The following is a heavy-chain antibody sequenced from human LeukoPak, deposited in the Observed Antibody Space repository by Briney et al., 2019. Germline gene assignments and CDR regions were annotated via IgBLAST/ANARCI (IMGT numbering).Heavy chain of an antibody. CDR1: GYTFTGYY. J-gene: IGHJ4*02. CDR2: INPNSENT. V-gene: IGHV1-2*02. D-gene: IGHD3-22*01. CDR3: ARDPKWGARGTYYYDSSGYYYFDY. Sequence: GASVKVSCKASGYTFTGYYMHWVRQAPGQGLEWMGWINPNSENTNYAQKFQGRVTLTRDTASSTAYMELSSLKSDDTAVYYCARDPKWGARGTYYYDSSGYYYFDYWGQGTLVTVSS.